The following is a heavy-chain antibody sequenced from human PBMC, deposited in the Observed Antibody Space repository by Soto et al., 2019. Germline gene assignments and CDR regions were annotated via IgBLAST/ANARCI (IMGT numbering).Heavy chain of an antibody. V-gene: IGHV3-23*01. CDR1: GFIFRSYG. Sequence: GGSLRLSCVATGFIFRSYGMSWVRQAPGEGLEWVAGISGSGSRTYYADSVKGRFAISRDNSKNTLYLQVNSLRFDDTPVLHCAKEDAVGGLRGLDHWGQGTLVTVS. D-gene: IGHD6-19*01. CDR3: AKEDAVGGLRGLDH. J-gene: IGHJ4*02. CDR2: ISGSGSRT.